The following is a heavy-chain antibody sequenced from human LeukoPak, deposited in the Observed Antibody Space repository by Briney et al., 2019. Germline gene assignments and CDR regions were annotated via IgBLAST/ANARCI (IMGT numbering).Heavy chain of an antibody. V-gene: IGHV3-9*01. CDR1: GFTFDDYA. J-gene: IGHJ4*02. D-gene: IGHD6-19*01. Sequence: PGRSLRLSCAASGFTFDDYAMHWVRQAPGKGLEWVSGISWNSGSIGYADSVKGRFTISRDNAKNSLYLQMNSLRAEDTALYYRAKDMTPESSGTDYWGQGTLVTVSS. CDR2: ISWNSGSI. CDR3: AKDMTPESSGTDY.